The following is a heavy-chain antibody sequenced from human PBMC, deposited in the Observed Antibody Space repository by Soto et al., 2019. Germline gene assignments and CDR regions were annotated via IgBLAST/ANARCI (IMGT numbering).Heavy chain of an antibody. V-gene: IGHV3-23*01. CDR3: AKDTYYYDSSGYA. CDR1: GFTFSSYA. CDR2: ISGSGGST. Sequence: LRLSCAASGFTFSSYAMSWVRHAPGKGLEWVSAISGSGGSTYYADSVKGRFTISRDNSKNTLYLQMNSLRAEDTAVYYCAKDTYYYDSSGYAWGQGTLVTVSS. J-gene: IGHJ4*02. D-gene: IGHD3-22*01.